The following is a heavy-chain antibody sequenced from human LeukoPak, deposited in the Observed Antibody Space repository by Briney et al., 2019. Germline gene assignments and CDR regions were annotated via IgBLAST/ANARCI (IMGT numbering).Heavy chain of an antibody. CDR3: ARGAGTITNDAFDI. CDR2: IHTTGST. V-gene: IGHV4-4*07. CDR1: GGSISSYY. Sequence: SETLSLTCTVSGGSISSYYWSWIRRPAGKGLEWIGRIHTTGSTNYNPSLNSRVTISLDTSNHQLSLKLSSVTAADTAVYYCARGAGTITNDAFDIWGQGTMVTVSS. J-gene: IGHJ3*02. D-gene: IGHD1-1*01.